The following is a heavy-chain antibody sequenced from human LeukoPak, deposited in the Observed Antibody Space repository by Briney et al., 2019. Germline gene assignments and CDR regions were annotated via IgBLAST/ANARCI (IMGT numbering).Heavy chain of an antibody. D-gene: IGHD3-10*01. CDR3: AKSQYSFGSGSTRPLFDH. CDR2: INPNSGGT. Sequence: GASVKVSCKASGYIFTDYYIHWVRQARGQGLEWVGWINPNSGGTYFAQSFEARVTLSRDTSINTAYMEMRGLTSDDTAIYYCAKSQYSFGSGSTRPLFDHWGQGTLVTVSS. CDR1: GYIFTDYY. V-gene: IGHV1-2*02. J-gene: IGHJ4*02.